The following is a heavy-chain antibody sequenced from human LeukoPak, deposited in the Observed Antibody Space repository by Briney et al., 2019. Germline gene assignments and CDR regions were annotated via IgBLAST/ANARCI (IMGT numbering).Heavy chain of an antibody. CDR2: IYYSGST. V-gene: IGHV4-59*01. CDR1: GGSISSYY. J-gene: IGHJ4*02. Sequence: SETLSLTCTVSGGSISSYYWSWIRQPPGKGLEWIGYIYYSGSTNYNPSLKSRVTISADTSKNQFSLKLSSVTAADTAVYYCARGADPGDVDTAMASFDYWGQGTLVTVSS. D-gene: IGHD5-18*01. CDR3: ARGADPGDVDTAMASFDY.